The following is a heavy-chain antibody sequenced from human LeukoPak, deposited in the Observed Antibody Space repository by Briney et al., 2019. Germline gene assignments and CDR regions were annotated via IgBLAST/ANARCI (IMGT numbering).Heavy chain of an antibody. D-gene: IGHD3-16*02. CDR2: IKSKTDGGTT. V-gene: IGHV3-15*01. J-gene: IGHJ4*02. Sequence: GGSLRLSCAASGFTFSNAWMSWVRQAPGKGLEWVGRIKSKTDGGTTDYAAPVKGRFTIARDDSKNTLHLQMNSLKTEDTAVYYCTTGGLYDYVWGSYRPDHFDYWGQGTLVTVSS. CDR1: GFTFSNAW. CDR3: TTGGLYDYVWGSYRPDHFDY.